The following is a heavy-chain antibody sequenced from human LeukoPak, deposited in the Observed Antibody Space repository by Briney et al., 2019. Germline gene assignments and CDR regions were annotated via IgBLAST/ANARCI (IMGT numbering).Heavy chain of an antibody. J-gene: IGHJ4*02. V-gene: IGHV4-59*08. CDR3: ARLPFYDSSGY. D-gene: IGHD3-22*01. Sequence: PWETLSLTCTVSGDSISSYYWSWIRQPPGKGLEWIGYIYYSGSTNYNPSLKSRVTISVDTSKNQFSLKLSSVTAADTAVYYCARLPFYDSSGYWGQGTLVTVSS. CDR2: IYYSGST. CDR1: GDSISSYY.